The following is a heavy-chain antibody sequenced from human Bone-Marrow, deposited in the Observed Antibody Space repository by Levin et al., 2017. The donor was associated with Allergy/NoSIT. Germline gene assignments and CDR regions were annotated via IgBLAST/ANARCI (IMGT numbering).Heavy chain of an antibody. CDR2: IDDGGSST. Sequence: GGSLRLSCVASGFTFSTFWMHWVRQVPGKGLVWVSSIDDGGSSTKYADSVKGRFTIFRDNAKNTVFLEMNSLRVGDTAVYFCATTIYDILTGLYGLDVWGQGTTVIVSS. J-gene: IGHJ6*02. D-gene: IGHD3-9*01. CDR3: ATTIYDILTGLYGLDV. V-gene: IGHV3-74*01. CDR1: GFTFSTFW.